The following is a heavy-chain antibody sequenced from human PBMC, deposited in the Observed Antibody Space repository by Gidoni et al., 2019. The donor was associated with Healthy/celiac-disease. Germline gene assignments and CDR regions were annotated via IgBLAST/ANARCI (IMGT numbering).Heavy chain of an antibody. J-gene: IGHJ4*02. CDR1: GGSISSSSYY. Sequence: QLQLQESGPGLVKPSETLSLTCTVSGGSISSSSYYWGWIRQPPGKGLEWIGSIYYSGSTYYNPSLKSRVTISVDTSKNQFSLKLSSVTAADTAVYYCARTITFGGVIVRYFDYWGQGTLVTVSS. CDR3: ARTITFGGVIVRYFDY. CDR2: IYYSGST. D-gene: IGHD3-16*02. V-gene: IGHV4-39*01.